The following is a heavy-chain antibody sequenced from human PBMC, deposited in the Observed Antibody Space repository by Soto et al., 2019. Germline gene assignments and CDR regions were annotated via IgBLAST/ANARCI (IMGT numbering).Heavy chain of an antibody. J-gene: IGHJ4*02. Sequence: EVQLVQSGGGLVKPGGSLTLSCAGSGFTFANAWMSWVRQAPGKGLEWVGRMKSITDAGTTDLAAPVKGRFSISRDESKNTWYLRMTNVKVEDTALYYCLTERGAGSYNGYAREDHWGQGTLVTVSS. CDR3: LTERGAGSYNGYAREDH. CDR1: GFTFANAW. CDR2: MKSITDAGTT. V-gene: IGHV3-15*01. D-gene: IGHD5-12*01.